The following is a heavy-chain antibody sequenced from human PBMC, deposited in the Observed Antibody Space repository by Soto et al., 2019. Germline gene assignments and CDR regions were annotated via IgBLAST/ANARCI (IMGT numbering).Heavy chain of an antibody. CDR2: ISAYNGNT. CDR3: ARVGYCSSTSCYDDY. V-gene: IGHV1-18*01. J-gene: IGHJ4*02. Sequence: ASVKVSCKASGYTFTSYGISWVRQAPGQGVEWMGWISAYNGNTNYAQKLQGRVTMTTDTSTSTAYMELRSLRSDDTAVYYCARVGYCSSTSCYDDYWGQGTLVTVSS. D-gene: IGHD2-2*01. CDR1: GYTFTSYG.